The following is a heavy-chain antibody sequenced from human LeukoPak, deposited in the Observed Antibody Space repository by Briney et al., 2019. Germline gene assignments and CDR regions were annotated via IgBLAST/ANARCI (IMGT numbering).Heavy chain of an antibody. J-gene: IGHJ5*02. V-gene: IGHV3-21*01. Sequence: GGSLRLSCAASGFTFSSYSMNWVRQSPGKGLEWVSSISSSSSYIYYADSVKGRFTISRDNAKNSLYLQMNSLRAEDTAVYYCARDPSSGWYLKGWFDPWGQGTLVTVSS. CDR2: ISSSSSYI. CDR1: GFTFSSYS. D-gene: IGHD6-19*01. CDR3: ARDPSSGWYLKGWFDP.